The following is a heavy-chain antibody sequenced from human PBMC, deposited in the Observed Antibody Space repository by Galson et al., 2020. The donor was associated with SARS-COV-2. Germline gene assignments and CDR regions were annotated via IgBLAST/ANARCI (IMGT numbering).Heavy chain of an antibody. V-gene: IGHV4-34*01. D-gene: IGHD3-16*01. J-gene: IGHJ6*03. CDR2: IKSGGDT. CDR3: ARGRQGVVPSPVLGLGPFYSYYYMDV. CDR1: GGSFSGYS. Sequence: SETLSLTCAVYGGSFSGYSWTWIRQAPGKGLEWIGEIKSGGDTKYSPSLRGRVTLSVDTSRNQFSLKLTSVSAADTALYFCARGRQGVVPSPVLGLGPFYSYYYMDVWGKGTTVIVSS.